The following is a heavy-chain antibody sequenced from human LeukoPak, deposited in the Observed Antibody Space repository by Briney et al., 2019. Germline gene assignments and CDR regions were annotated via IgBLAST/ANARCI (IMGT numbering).Heavy chain of an antibody. CDR1: GYSISSGYY. V-gene: IGHV4-38-2*02. J-gene: IGHJ4*02. Sequence: PSETLSLTCTVSGYSISSGYYWGWIRQPPGKGLEWIGSIYHSGSTNYNPSLKSRVTISVDTSKNQFSLKLSSVTAADTAVYYCARVASYYYDSSGYLVEDYWGQGTLVTVSS. CDR3: ARVASYYYDSSGYLVEDY. D-gene: IGHD3-22*01. CDR2: IYHSGST.